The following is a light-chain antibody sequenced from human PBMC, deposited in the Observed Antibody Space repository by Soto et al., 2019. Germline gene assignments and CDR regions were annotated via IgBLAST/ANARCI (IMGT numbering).Light chain of an antibody. CDR1: SSDVGSYNL. V-gene: IGLV2-23*01. CDR3: CSYAGTSTYV. J-gene: IGLJ1*01. Sequence: QSALTQPASVSGSSGQSITISCTGTSSDVGSYNLVSWYQHHPGKAPKLMIYEGSKRPSGVSNRFSGSKSGNTASLTIAGLQAEDEADYYCCSYAGTSTYVFGTGTKVTV. CDR2: EGS.